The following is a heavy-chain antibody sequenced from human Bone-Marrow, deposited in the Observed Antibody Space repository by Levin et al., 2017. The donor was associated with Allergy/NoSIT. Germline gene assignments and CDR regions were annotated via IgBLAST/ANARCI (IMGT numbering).Heavy chain of an antibody. V-gene: IGHV3-7*01. CDR2: IKEDGREK. J-gene: IGHJ4*02. CDR1: GFTFSSYW. CDR3: VRFYQWAPH. D-gene: IGHD1-26*01. Sequence: GESLKISCVGSGFTFSSYWMTWVRQAPGKGLEWVANIKEDGREKNYVDSVKGRFTISRDNARNSLYLQMNSLRTEDTAVYYCVRFYQWAPHWGPGTRVTVSS.